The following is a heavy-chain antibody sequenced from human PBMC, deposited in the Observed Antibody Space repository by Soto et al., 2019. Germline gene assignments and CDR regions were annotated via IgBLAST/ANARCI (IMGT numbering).Heavy chain of an antibody. CDR3: ARDVKRYDYIWGSYRPGYYFDY. V-gene: IGHV3-33*01. J-gene: IGHJ4*02. CDR1: GFTFSSYG. D-gene: IGHD3-16*02. Sequence: QVQLVESGGGVVQPGRSLRLSCAASGFTFSSYGMHWVRQAPGKGLEWVAVTWYDGSNKYYADSVKGRFTISRDNSKNTLYLQMNSLRADDTAVYYCARDVKRYDYIWGSYRPGYYFDYWGQGILVTVSS. CDR2: TWYDGSNK.